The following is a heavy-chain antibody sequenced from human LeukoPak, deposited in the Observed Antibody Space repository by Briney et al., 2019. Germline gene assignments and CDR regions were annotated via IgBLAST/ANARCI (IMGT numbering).Heavy chain of an antibody. CDR2: IHFTGST. V-gene: IGHV4-59*01. J-gene: IGHJ4*02. CDR1: GGSISTYY. D-gene: IGHD2-15*01. Sequence: PETLSLTCTVSGGSISTYYWSWIRQPPGKGLEWIGFIHFTGSTDYNPSLKSRATVSVDMSKNQLSLILNSLAAADPAVYYCAREWSAFDHWGQGILVTASS. CDR3: AREWSAFDH.